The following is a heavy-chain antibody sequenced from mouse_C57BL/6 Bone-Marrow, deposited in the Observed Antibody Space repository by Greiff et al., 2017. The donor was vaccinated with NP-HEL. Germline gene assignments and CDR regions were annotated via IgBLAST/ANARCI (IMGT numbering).Heavy chain of an antibody. CDR2: IRSKSNNYAT. CDR1: GFSFNTYA. V-gene: IGHV10-1*01. CDR3: VRQWYTDYAMDY. J-gene: IGHJ4*01. Sequence: EVKLMESGGGLVQPKGSLKLSCAASGFSFNTYAMNWVRQAPGKGLEWVARIRSKSNNYATYYADSVKDRFTISRDDSESMLYLQMNNLKTEDTAMYYCVRQWYTDYAMDYWGQGTSVTVSS. D-gene: IGHD1-1*02.